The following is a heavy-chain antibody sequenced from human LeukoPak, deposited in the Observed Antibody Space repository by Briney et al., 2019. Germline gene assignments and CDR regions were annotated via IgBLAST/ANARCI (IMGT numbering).Heavy chain of an antibody. V-gene: IGHV4-4*07. CDR2: IYTSGST. D-gene: IGHD2-2*01. CDR1: GGSISSYY. J-gene: IGHJ1*01. Sequence: PSETLSLTCTVSGGSISSYYWSWIRQPAGKGLEWIGRIYTSGSTNYNPSLKSRVTMSVDTSKNQFSLKLSSVTAADTAVYYCARLFARYCSSTSCSGAEYFQHWGQGTLVTVSS. CDR3: ARLFARYCSSTSCSGAEYFQH.